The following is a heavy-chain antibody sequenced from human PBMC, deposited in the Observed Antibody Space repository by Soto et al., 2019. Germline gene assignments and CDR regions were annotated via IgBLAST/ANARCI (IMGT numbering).Heavy chain of an antibody. V-gene: IGHV3-21*01. CDR2: ISSSSSYI. J-gene: IGHJ6*03. CDR3: ASLGGNSNYIYYYYYMDV. D-gene: IGHD4-4*01. CDR1: GFTFSSYA. Sequence: GGSLRLSCAASGFTFSSYAMSWVRQAPGKGLEWVSSISSSSSYIYYADSVKGRFTISRDNAKNSLYLQMNSLRAEDTAVYYCASLGGNSNYIYYYYYMDVWGKGTTVTVSS.